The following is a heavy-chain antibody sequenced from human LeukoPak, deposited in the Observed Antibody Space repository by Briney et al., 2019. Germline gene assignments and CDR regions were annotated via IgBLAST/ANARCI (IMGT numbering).Heavy chain of an antibody. V-gene: IGHV3-30-3*01. CDR3: ARDLAREKASDYYYGMDV. CDR2: ISYDGSNK. Sequence: PGGSLRLSCAASGLTFSIYAMHWVRQAPGKGLEWVAVISYDGSNKYYADSVKGRFTISRDNSKNTLYLQMNSLRAEDTAVYYCARDLAREKASDYYYGMDVWGQGTTVTVSS. J-gene: IGHJ6*02. CDR1: GLTFSIYA. D-gene: IGHD1-26*01.